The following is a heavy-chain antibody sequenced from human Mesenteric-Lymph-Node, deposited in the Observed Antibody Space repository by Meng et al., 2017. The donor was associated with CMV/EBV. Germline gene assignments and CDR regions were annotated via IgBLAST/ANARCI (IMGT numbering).Heavy chain of an antibody. CDR3: ARGPGSGHYFDY. CDR2: IYYSGST. Sequence: SETLSLTCTVSGGSISSYYWSWIRQPPGKGLEWIGYIYYSGSTNYNPSLKSRVTISVDTSKNQFSLKLTSVTAADTAVYYCARGPGSGHYFDYWGQGTLVTVSS. J-gene: IGHJ4*02. V-gene: IGHV4-59*01. D-gene: IGHD1-14*01. CDR1: GGSISSYY.